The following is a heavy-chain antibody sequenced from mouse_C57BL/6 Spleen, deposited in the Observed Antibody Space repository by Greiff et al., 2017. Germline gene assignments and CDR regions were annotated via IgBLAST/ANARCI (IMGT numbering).Heavy chain of an antibody. CDR1: GYAFTNYL. CDR2: INPGSGGT. CDR3: TREVATNAMDY. J-gene: IGHJ4*01. Sequence: QVQLQQSGAELVRPGTSVKVSCKASGYAFTNYLIEWVKQRPGQGLEWIGVINPGSGGTNYNEKFKGKATLTADKTSSTAYMQLRSLTTADSTVYYCTREVATNAMDYWGQGTSVTVSS. D-gene: IGHD1-1*01. V-gene: IGHV1-54*01.